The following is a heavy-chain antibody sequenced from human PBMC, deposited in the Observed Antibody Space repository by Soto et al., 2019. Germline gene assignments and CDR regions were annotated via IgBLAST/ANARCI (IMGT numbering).Heavy chain of an antibody. V-gene: IGHV3-30-3*01. CDR3: ARDQALMIVVVITSAFDI. CDR1: GFTFSSYA. CDR2: ISYDGSNK. D-gene: IGHD3-22*01. J-gene: IGHJ3*02. Sequence: PGGSLRLSCAASGFTFSSYAMHWFRQAPGKGLEWVAVISYDGSNKYYADSVKGRFTISRDNSKNTLYLQMNSLRAEDTAVYYCARDQALMIVVVITSAFDIWGQGTMVTVSS.